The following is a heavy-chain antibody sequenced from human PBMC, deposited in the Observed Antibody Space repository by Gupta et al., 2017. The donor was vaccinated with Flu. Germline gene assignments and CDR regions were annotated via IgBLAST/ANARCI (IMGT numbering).Heavy chain of an antibody. Sequence: EVQLVESGGGLVQPGGSLRPSCAASGFTFSSYWMHWVRQAPGKGLVWVSRINSDGSSTSYADSVKGRFTISRDNAKNTLYLQMNSLRAEDTAVYYCARAGPGSSGWYFDYLGQGTLVTVSS. J-gene: IGHJ4*02. CDR1: GFTFSSYW. D-gene: IGHD6-19*01. CDR2: INSDGSST. V-gene: IGHV3-74*01. CDR3: ARAGPGSSGWYFDY.